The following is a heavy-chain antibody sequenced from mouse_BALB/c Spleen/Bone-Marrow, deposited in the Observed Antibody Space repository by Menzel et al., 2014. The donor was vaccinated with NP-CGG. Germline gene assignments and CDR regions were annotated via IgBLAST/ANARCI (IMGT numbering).Heavy chain of an antibody. D-gene: IGHD1-1*01. J-gene: IGHJ3*01. CDR3: AREIITSFAY. V-gene: IGHV1-54*01. CDR1: GYAFXNYL. CDR2: INPGSGGT. Sequence: QVHLQQSGAELVRPGTSVKVSCKASGYAFXNYLIEWVKQRPGQGLEWIGVINPGSGGTNYNEKFKGKATLTADKSSSTAYMQLSSLTSDDSAVYFCAREIITSFAYWGQGTLVTVSA.